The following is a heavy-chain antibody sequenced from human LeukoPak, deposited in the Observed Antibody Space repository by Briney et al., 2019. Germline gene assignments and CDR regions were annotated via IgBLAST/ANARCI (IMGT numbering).Heavy chain of an antibody. CDR3: ARGLYYDGSGYPTRGY. CDR2: INPNSGGT. Sequence: ASVKVSCKASGYTFTGYYMHWVRQAPGQGLEWMGWINPNSGGTNYAQKFQGRVTMTRDTSISTAYMELSRLRSDDTAVYYCARGLYYDGSGYPTRGYWGQGTLVTVSS. CDR1: GYTFTGYY. D-gene: IGHD3-22*01. V-gene: IGHV1-2*02. J-gene: IGHJ4*02.